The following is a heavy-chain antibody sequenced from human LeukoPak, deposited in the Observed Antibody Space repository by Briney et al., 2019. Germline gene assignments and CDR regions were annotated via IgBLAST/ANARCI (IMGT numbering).Heavy chain of an antibody. Sequence: TGRSLRLSCAASGFTFSSYGMHWVRQAPGKGLEWVAVISYDGSNKYYADSVKGRFTISRDNSKNTLYLQMNSLRAEDTAVYYCAKNPFDYWGQGTLVAVSS. CDR1: GFTFSSYG. J-gene: IGHJ4*02. V-gene: IGHV3-30*18. CDR3: AKNPFDY. CDR2: ISYDGSNK.